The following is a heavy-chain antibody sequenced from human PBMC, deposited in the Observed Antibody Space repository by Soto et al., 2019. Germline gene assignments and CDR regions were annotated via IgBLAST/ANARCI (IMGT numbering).Heavy chain of an antibody. J-gene: IGHJ4*02. Sequence: QVQLQQWGAGLLKPSETLSLTCAVYCGSFSDYYWSWIRQPPGKGLEWIGEINHDGSTNYNPSLKSRVTISVDTSKNQFSLKLSSVTAADTAIYYCARGDLRTDCWGQGTLVTVSS. CDR3: ARGDLRTDC. CDR1: CGSFSDYY. V-gene: IGHV4-34*01. D-gene: IGHD3-16*01. CDR2: INHDGST.